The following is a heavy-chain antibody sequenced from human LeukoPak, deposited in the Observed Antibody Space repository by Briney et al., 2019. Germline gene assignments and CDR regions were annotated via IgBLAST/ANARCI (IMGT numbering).Heavy chain of an antibody. CDR3: TTESRKYSSGWYGWGFDP. CDR1: GFTFSNAW. Sequence: GGSLRLSCAASGFTFSNAWMSWVRQPPGKGLEWVGRIKSETDGGTTDYAAPVKGRFTISRGDSKNTLYLQMNSLKTEDTAVYYCTTESRKYSSGWYGWGFDPWGQGTLVTVSS. CDR2: IKSETDGGTT. J-gene: IGHJ5*02. D-gene: IGHD6-19*01. V-gene: IGHV3-15*01.